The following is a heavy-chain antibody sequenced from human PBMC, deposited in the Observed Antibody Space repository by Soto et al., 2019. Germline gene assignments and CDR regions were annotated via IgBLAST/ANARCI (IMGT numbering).Heavy chain of an antibody. CDR3: ARHRNVATTNYYYYGMDV. J-gene: IGHJ6*02. Sequence: PGESLKISCKGSGYSFTSYWISWVRQMPGKGLEWMGRIDPSDSYTNYSPSFQGHVTISADKSISTAYLQWSSLKASDTAMYYCARHRNVATTNYYYYGMDVWGQGTTVTVSS. D-gene: IGHD5-12*01. CDR2: IDPSDSYT. CDR1: GYSFTSYW. V-gene: IGHV5-10-1*01.